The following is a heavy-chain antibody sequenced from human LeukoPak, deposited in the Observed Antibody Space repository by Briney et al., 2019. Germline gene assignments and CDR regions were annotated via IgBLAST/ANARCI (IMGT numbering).Heavy chain of an antibody. V-gene: IGHV3-7*01. CDR1: GFTFSSYW. CDR2: INQDGSEK. J-gene: IGHJ6*04. CDR3: ARGGGGMDV. Sequence: PGGSLRLSCAASGFTFSSYWMSWVRQAPRKGLEWVANINQDGSEKYYVDSVKGRFTISRDNAKNSLYLQMYTLRAEDTAVYHCARGGGGMDVWGKGTTVTVSS. D-gene: IGHD3-16*01.